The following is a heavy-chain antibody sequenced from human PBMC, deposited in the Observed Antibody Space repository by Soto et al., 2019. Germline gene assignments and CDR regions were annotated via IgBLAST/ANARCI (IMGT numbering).Heavy chain of an antibody. CDR3: ARVMTFDSRGSDY. D-gene: IGHD3-22*01. V-gene: IGHV3-48*02. CDR1: GFSFSDFS. CDR2: ISSRSTTI. Sequence: PGGSLRLSCAASGFSFSDFSMNWVRQAPGKGLEWVSYISSRSTTIYHIDSVKGRFTISRDDAKNSLYLQMNSLRDEDTAVYYCARVMTFDSRGSDYWGQGTLVTVSS. J-gene: IGHJ4*02.